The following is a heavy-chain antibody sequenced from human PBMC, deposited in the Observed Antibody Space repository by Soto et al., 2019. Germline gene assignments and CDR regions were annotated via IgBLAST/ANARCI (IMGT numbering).Heavy chain of an antibody. CDR1: GDTLSSPT. Sequence: QMQLVQSGAEVKPPGSSVHVSCQASGDTLSSPTLAWVRQAPGQGLEWMGGIIFHYVTSNYAQNFQGKVTITADESTSTSYLEVTSLGLDDTAVYYCARDREATLLSFDVWGQGTMV. CDR2: IIFHYVTS. CDR3: ARDREATLLSFDV. V-gene: IGHV1-69*01. J-gene: IGHJ3*01. D-gene: IGHD5-12*01.